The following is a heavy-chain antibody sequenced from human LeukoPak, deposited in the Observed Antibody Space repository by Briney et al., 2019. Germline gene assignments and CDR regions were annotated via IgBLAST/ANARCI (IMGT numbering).Heavy chain of an antibody. CDR3: TTPLRYDILTYFDH. CDR1: GFTFSSYA. V-gene: IGHV3-23*01. CDR2: ISGSGGST. J-gene: IGHJ4*02. D-gene: IGHD3-9*01. Sequence: GGSLRLSCAASGFTFSSYAMSWVRQAPGKGLEWVSAISGSGGSTYYADSVKGRFTISRDNSKNTLYLQMNSLRAEDTAVYYCTTPLRYDILTYFDHWGQGTLVTVSS.